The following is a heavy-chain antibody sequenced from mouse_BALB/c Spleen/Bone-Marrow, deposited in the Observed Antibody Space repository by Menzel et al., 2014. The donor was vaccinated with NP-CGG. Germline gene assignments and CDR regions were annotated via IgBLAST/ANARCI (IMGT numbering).Heavy chain of an antibody. CDR2: VNPNIGGT. CDR3: ARGRWYY. D-gene: IGHD2-3*01. CDR1: GYTFTDYT. J-gene: IGHJ2*01. V-gene: IGHV1-22*01. Sequence: EVKLMESGPELVKPGASVKISRKTSGYTFTDYTLHWVKQSHGKSLEWIGGVNPNIGGTSYNQKFKGKASLTVNKSSTTAYMELRSLTSEDSAVYYCARGRWYYWGQGTTLTVSS.